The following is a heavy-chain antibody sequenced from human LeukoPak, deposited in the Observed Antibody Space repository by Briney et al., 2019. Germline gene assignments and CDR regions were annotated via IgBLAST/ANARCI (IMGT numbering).Heavy chain of an antibody. CDR3: ARDVVVVTAIGNWFDP. CDR1: GGSISSGSYY. V-gene: IGHV4-61*02. J-gene: IGHJ5*02. CDR2: IYTSGST. D-gene: IGHD2-21*02. Sequence: PSETLSLTCTVSGGSISSGSYYWSWIRQPAGKGLERIGRIYTSGSTNYNPSLKSRVTISVDTSKNQFSLKLSSVTAADTAVYYCARDVVVVTAIGNWFDPWGQGTLVTVSS.